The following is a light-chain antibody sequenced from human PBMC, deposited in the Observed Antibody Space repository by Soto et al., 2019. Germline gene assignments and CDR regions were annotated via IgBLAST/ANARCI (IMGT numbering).Light chain of an antibody. CDR2: DVT. V-gene: IGLV2-14*01. CDR3: CSYTTSNTRQIV. Sequence: QSVLTQPASVSGSPGQSITISCPGTSSDVGGYNYVSWYQQQPGKAPKFMIYDVTNRPSGVSNRFPGSKSGNTASLTISGLQAEDDADYYCCSYTTSNTRQIVFGTGTKVTVL. J-gene: IGLJ1*01. CDR1: SSDVGGYNY.